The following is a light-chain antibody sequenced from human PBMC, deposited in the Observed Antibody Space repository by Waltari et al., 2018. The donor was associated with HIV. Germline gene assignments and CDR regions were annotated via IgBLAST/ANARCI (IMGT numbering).Light chain of an antibody. CDR1: SSNIGAGFD. CDR2: GST. Sequence: QSVLTQPPSVSGAPGQGVTISCTGGSSNIGAGFDVHWYQQFPGTAPKLLISGSTNRRSGVPDRFSGSKSGTSASLAIVGLQAEDEADYYCQSYDSSLSGWVFGGGTKLTVL. CDR3: QSYDSSLSGWV. V-gene: IGLV1-40*01. J-gene: IGLJ3*02.